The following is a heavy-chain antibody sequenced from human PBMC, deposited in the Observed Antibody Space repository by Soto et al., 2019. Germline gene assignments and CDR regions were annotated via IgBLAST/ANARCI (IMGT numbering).Heavy chain of an antibody. J-gene: IGHJ6*01. CDR2: INAGNGNT. D-gene: IGHD3-10*01. CDR1: GYTFTSYA. V-gene: IGHV1-3*01. CDR3: ARDFAGYYGLGSYLKTGRDMVA. Sequence: ASVKVSCKASGYTFTSYAMHWVRQAPGQRLEWMGWINAGNGNTKYSQKFQGRVTITWDTSASTAYMELSGLRSEDTAVYYCARDFAGYYGLGSYLKTGRDMVAWRQGPTVTVSS.